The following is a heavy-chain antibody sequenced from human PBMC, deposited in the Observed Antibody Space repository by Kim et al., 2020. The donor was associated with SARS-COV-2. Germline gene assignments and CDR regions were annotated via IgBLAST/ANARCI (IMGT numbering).Heavy chain of an antibody. D-gene: IGHD3-3*01. CDR3: ARQRGIFGVVITPLFDY. V-gene: IGHV1-69*01. J-gene: IGHJ4*02. Sequence: FQGRVTITADESTSTAYMELSSLRSEETAVYYCARQRGIFGVVITPLFDYWGQGTLVTVSS.